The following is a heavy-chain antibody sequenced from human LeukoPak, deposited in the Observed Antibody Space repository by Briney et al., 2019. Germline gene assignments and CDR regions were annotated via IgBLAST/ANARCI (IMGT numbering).Heavy chain of an antibody. CDR2: INPNTGDT. J-gene: IGHJ4*02. CDR1: GNTFTGHH. V-gene: IGHV1-2*02. D-gene: IGHD5-24*01. CDR3: TRDPAMATILFEY. Sequence: ASVKVSCKASGNTFTGHHMFWVRQAPGPGLERMGWINPNTGDTNYAQKFQGRVTMTRDTSISAACMELSWLRYDDTAVYYCTRDPAMATILFEYWGQGTLVTVSS.